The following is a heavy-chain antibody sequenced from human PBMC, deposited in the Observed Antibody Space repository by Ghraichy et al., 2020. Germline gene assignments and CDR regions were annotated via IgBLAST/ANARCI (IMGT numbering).Heavy chain of an antibody. V-gene: IGHV3-23*01. CDR1: GFTFSSYA. CDR2: ISGSGGST. CDR3: AKPLNYCTNGVCYYYYYYGMDV. J-gene: IGHJ6*02. D-gene: IGHD2-8*01. Sequence: GGSLRLSCAASGFTFSSYAMSWVRQAPGKGLEWVSAISGSGGSTYYADSVKGRFTISRDNSKNTLYLQMNSLRAEDTAVYYCAKPLNYCTNGVCYYYYYYGMDVWGQGTTVTVSS.